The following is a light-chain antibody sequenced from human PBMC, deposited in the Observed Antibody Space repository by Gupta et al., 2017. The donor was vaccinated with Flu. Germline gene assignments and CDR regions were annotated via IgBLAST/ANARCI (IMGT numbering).Light chain of an antibody. CDR3: CSYAGSSTWV. CDR2: EGS. V-gene: IGLV2-23*01. J-gene: IGLJ3*02. Sequence: QSALTQPASVSGSPGQSITISCTGTSSDVGSYNLVYWYQQHPGTAPKLMIDEGSKRTSGVANRFSGSQSGTTASLTISGLQAEDDAYYYCCSYAGSSTWVFGGGTKLTVL. CDR1: SSDVGSYNL.